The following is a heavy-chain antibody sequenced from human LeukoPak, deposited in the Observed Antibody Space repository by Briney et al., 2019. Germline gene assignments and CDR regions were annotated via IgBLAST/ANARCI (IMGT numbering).Heavy chain of an antibody. Sequence: SETLSLTCTVSGDSISSYYWSWLRQPPGKRLEWIGYVSNIETTNYNPSLKSRVTISVDTSKNQFSLRLNSVAAADTAVYYCARPPHYYDTSGYSVWGQGTLVTVSS. CDR2: VSNIETT. J-gene: IGHJ4*02. D-gene: IGHD3-22*01. CDR3: ARPPHYYDTSGYSV. CDR1: GDSISSYY. V-gene: IGHV4-59*01.